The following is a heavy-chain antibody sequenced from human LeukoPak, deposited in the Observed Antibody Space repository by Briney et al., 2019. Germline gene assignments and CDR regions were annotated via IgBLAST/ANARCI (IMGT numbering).Heavy chain of an antibody. J-gene: IGHJ4*02. CDR1: GFTFSTYG. CDR3: ARTHIPQYDFWTASI. V-gene: IGHV3-21*01. Sequence: GGSLRLSCEASGFTFSTYGMIWVRQAPGKGPEWVSSISSISTYRHYADAVKGRFTISRDNTKNSLYLQMDSLRVEDTAVYYCARTHIPQYDFWTASIWGQGTLVTVSS. D-gene: IGHD3-3*01. CDR2: ISSISTYR.